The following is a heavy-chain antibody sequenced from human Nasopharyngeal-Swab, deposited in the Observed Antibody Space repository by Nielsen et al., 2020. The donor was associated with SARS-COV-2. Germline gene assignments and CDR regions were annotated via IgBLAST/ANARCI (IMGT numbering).Heavy chain of an antibody. D-gene: IGHD3-22*01. CDR3: ARGHRSISMIVVVIATAHFYFDS. J-gene: IGHJ4*02. CDR1: GGSFSGYY. Sequence: SETLSLTCAVYGGSFSGYYWSWIRQPPGKGLEWIGEINHSGTTSYNPSLKSRVTISSDTSTNQFSLKLSSVTAADTAVYYCARGHRSISMIVVVIATAHFYFDSWGRGTLVTVTS. V-gene: IGHV4-34*01. CDR2: INHSGTT.